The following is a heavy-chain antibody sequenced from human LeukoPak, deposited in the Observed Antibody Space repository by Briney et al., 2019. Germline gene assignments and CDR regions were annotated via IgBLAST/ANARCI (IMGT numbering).Heavy chain of an antibody. V-gene: IGHV4-59*08. CDR1: GGSFSNYY. CDR2: IYSTGSI. J-gene: IGHJ3*02. D-gene: IGHD3/OR15-3a*01. CDR3: ARWNLDLAYDI. Sequence: PSETLSLTCTLSGGSFSNYYWTWIRQPPGKGLGWLGYIYSTGSINYNPSLESRVTISIDTSKNTFSLKLSSVTAADAAVYFCARWNLDLAYDIWGQGTMVSVSS.